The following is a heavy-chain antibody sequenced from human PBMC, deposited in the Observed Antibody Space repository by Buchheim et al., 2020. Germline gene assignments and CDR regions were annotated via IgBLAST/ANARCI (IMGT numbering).Heavy chain of an antibody. Sequence: VQLVESGGGLVQPGGSLRLSCAASGFTFSDWYLSWIRQAPGKGLEWVSYINIGSSDTNYADSVKGRFTISRDNAKNSLYLQMNNLRDEDTAVYYCARGHYGLDVWGQGTT. CDR3: ARGHYGLDV. V-gene: IGHV3-11*06. J-gene: IGHJ6*02. CDR1: GFTFSDWY. CDR2: INIGSSDT.